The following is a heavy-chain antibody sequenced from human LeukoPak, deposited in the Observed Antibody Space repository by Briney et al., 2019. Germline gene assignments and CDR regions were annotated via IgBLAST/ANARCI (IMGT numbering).Heavy chain of an antibody. Sequence: PGGSLRLSCAASGFIFRNYAMSWVRQAPGKGLEWVALISYDGSNKYYADSVKGRFTISRDNSKNTLYLQMNSLRAEDTAVYYCAICLAYDPNFDYWGQGTLVTVSS. V-gene: IGHV3-30-3*01. CDR3: AICLAYDPNFDY. CDR1: GFIFRNYA. J-gene: IGHJ4*02. CDR2: ISYDGSNK. D-gene: IGHD3-3*01.